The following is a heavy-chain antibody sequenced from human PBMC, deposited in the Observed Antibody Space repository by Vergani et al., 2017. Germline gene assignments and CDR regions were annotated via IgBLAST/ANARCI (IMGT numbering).Heavy chain of an antibody. V-gene: IGHV3-21*01. CDR3: ARAYVGVVIIFDY. J-gene: IGHJ4*02. Sequence: EVQLLESGGGLAQPGGSLRLSCAASGFTFSSYSMNWVRQAPGKGLEWVSSISSSSSYIYYADSVKGRFTISRDNAKNSLYLQMNSLRAEDTAVYYCARAYVGVVIIFDYWGQGTLVTVSS. CDR2: ISSSSSYI. D-gene: IGHD3-3*01. CDR1: GFTFSSYS.